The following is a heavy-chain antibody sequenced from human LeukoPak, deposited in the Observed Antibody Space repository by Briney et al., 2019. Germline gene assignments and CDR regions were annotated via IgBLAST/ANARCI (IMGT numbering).Heavy chain of an antibody. Sequence: SETLSLTCTVSGGSISSYYWSWIRQPPGKGLEWIGYIDYSGSTNYNPSLRSRVTMSVDTSRNQFSLKLTSVTAADTAVYYCARDQAGYYCMDVWGKGTTVTVSS. CDR3: ARDQAGYYCMDV. V-gene: IGHV4-59*01. CDR2: IDYSGST. CDR1: GGSISSYY. J-gene: IGHJ6*03.